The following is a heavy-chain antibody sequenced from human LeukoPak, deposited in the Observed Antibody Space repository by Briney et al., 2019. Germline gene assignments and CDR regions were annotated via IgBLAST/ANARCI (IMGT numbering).Heavy chain of an antibody. CDR3: ARALYGDYERYGNWFDP. V-gene: IGHV4-59*01. CDR2: IFYSGKT. Sequence: SETLSLTCIVSGGSMSSYFWSWIRQPPGTGLEWIGYIFYSGKTYYNPSLKSRVTISVDTSKNQFSLKLTSVTAADTAVYYCARALYGDYERYGNWFDPWGQGTLVTVSS. CDR1: GGSMSSYF. J-gene: IGHJ5*02. D-gene: IGHD4-17*01.